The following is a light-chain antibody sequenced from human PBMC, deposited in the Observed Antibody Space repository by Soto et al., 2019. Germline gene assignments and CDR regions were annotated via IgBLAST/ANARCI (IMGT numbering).Light chain of an antibody. CDR2: GNS. V-gene: IGLV1-40*01. CDR3: QSYDNSLGGSV. J-gene: IGLJ2*01. Sequence: QSVLTQPPSVSGAPGQRVTISCTGSSSNIGAGYDVHWYQQLPGTAPKLLIYGNSNRPSGVPDRVSGSKSGTSASLAITGLQAEDEADYYCQSYDNSLGGSVFGGGTQLTVL. CDR1: SSNIGAGYD.